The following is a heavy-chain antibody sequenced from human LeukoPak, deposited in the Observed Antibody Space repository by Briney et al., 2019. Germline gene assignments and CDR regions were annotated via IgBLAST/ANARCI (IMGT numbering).Heavy chain of an antibody. Sequence: GGSLRLSCAASGFTFSSYWMSWVRQAPGKGLEWVSYISSSGSTIYYADSVKGRFTISRDNAKNSLYLQMNSLRAEDTAVYYCARGTHARNTVTTRFDSWGQGTLVTVSS. J-gene: IGHJ4*02. CDR2: ISSSGSTI. D-gene: IGHD4-17*01. CDR3: ARGTHARNTVTTRFDS. CDR1: GFTFSSYW. V-gene: IGHV3-48*04.